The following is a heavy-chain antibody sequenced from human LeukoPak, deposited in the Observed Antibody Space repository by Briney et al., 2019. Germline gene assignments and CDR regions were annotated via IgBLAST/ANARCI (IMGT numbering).Heavy chain of an antibody. CDR1: GFTFSSYA. CDR3: AKSPSGSGAIRLRFLEWLLPITDV. Sequence: GGSLRLSCAASGFTFSSYAMSWVCQAQGPGLEWVSAISGSGGSRYYADSVQGRLTISRDNSKNTLYLQMNSLRAEATAAYYCAKSPSGSGAIRLRFLEWLLPITDVWGQGTTVTVSS. V-gene: IGHV3-23*01. J-gene: IGHJ6*02. CDR2: ISGSGGSR. D-gene: IGHD3-3*01.